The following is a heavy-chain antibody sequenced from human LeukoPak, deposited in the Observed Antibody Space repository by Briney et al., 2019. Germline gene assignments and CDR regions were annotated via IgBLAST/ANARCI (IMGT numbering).Heavy chain of an antibody. J-gene: IGHJ6*03. Sequence: PGGSLRLSCAASGFTFSNSIMNWVRQAPGKGLEWIGSIYYSGSTYYNPSLKSRVTISVDTSKNQFSLKLSSVTAADTAVYYCAGSSSSPYYYYYYMDVWGKGTTVTVSS. CDR1: GFTFSNSIM. CDR3: AGSSSSPYYYYYYMDV. V-gene: IGHV4-39*07. CDR2: IYYSGST. D-gene: IGHD6-6*01.